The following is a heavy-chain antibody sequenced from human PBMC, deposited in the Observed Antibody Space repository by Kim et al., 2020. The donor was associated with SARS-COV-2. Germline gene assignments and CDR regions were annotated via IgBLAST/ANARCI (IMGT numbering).Heavy chain of an antibody. V-gene: IGHV1-3*01. D-gene: IGHD3-22*01. CDR3: ARVRIGVVAGDF. CDR1: GYSFANYP. Sequence: ASVQVSCKASGYSFANYPMHWVRQAPGQRPEWVGWINAGNDETKYSQKLQGRVTLTRDTSASTAYMELRSLRSEDTAVYYCARVRIGVVAGDFWGQGTPV. J-gene: IGHJ4*02. CDR2: INAGNDET.